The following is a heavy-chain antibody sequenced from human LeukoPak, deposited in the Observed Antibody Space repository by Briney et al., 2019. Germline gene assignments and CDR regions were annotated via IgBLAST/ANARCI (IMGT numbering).Heavy chain of an antibody. V-gene: IGHV1-2*02. CDR1: VYTFTGYY. Sequence: ASVKVSCKASVYTFTGYYMHWVRQAPGQGLEWMGWINPNSGGTNYAQKFQGRVTVTRDTSISTAYMELSRLRSDDTAVYYCARLLTNYYAFDIWGQGTMVTVSS. D-gene: IGHD4/OR15-4a*01. CDR2: INPNSGGT. J-gene: IGHJ3*02. CDR3: ARLLTNYYAFDI.